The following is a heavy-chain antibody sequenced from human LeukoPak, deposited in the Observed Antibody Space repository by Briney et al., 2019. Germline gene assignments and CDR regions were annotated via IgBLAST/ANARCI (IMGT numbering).Heavy chain of an antibody. Sequence: SETLSLTCTVSGASISNYYWTWIRQPPGKGLECIGYISYSGSTNYNPSLKSRVSISLDPSKSQFSLKLSSMNAADPAVYYSARELKVGNTGYYFDYWGQGTLVTVSS. CDR1: GASISNYY. D-gene: IGHD2/OR15-2a*01. J-gene: IGHJ4*02. V-gene: IGHV4-59*01. CDR3: ARELKVGNTGYYFDY. CDR2: ISYSGST.